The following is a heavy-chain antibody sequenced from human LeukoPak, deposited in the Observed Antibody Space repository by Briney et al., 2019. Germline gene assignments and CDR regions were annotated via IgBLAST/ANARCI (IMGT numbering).Heavy chain of an antibody. J-gene: IGHJ5*02. CDR1: GYTFTSYY. CDR3: ARDFLSDSSDYYYVWFDP. D-gene: IGHD3-22*01. CDR2: ISPDSGGT. V-gene: IGHV1-2*02. Sequence: GASVKVSCKASGYTFTSYYMHWVRQAPGQGLEWMGWISPDSGGTNYAQKFQGRVTMTRDTSISTAYMELSRLRSDDTAIYYCARDFLSDSSDYYYVWFDPWGQGTLVTVSS.